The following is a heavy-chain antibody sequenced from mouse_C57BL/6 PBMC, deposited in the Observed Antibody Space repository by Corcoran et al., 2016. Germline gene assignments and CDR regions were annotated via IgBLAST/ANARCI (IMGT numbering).Heavy chain of an antibody. V-gene: IGHV3-6*01. CDR2: ISYDGSN. Sequence: DVQLQESGPGLVKPSQSLSLTCSVTGYSITSGYYWNWIRQFPGNKLEWMGYISYDGSNNYNPSLKNRISITRDTSKNQFFLKLNSVTTEDTATYYCARESITTVFDYWGQGTTLTVSS. D-gene: IGHD1-1*01. CDR3: ARESITTVFDY. J-gene: IGHJ2*01. CDR1: GYSITSGYY.